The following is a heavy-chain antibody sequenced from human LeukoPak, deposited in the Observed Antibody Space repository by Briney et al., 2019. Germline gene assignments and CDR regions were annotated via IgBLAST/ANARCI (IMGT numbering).Heavy chain of an antibody. Sequence: GGSLRLSCAASGFTISSYAMSWVRQAPGKGLEWVSAISGRGGSTYYADSVKGRFTISRDNSKNTLYLQMNSLRAEDTAVYYCAHITMIVRTFDYWGQGTLVTVSS. J-gene: IGHJ4*02. CDR1: GFTISSYA. CDR3: AHITMIVRTFDY. V-gene: IGHV3-23*01. CDR2: ISGRGGST. D-gene: IGHD3-22*01.